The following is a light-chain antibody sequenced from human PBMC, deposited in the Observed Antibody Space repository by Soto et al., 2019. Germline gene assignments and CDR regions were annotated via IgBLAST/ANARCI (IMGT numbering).Light chain of an antibody. CDR2: GAS. V-gene: IGKV1-5*01. Sequence: DIQMTQSPSTLSASVGDRVTITCRASQSISSWLAWYQQKPGKAPKLLIYGASSLESGVPSWFSGSGSGTDFALTITSLEPEDFAVYYCQQYGTSPWTFGQGTKVDIK. CDR1: QSISSW. CDR3: QQYGTSPWT. J-gene: IGKJ1*01.